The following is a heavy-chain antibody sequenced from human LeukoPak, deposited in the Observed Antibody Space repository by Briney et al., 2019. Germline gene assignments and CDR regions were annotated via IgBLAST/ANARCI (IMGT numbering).Heavy chain of an antibody. CDR1: GGSISSGGYS. CDR2: IYHSGST. CDR3: ARVGASSRGERRVAAAGSFDY. D-gene: IGHD6-13*01. J-gene: IGHJ4*02. Sequence: PSQTLSLTCAVSGGSISSGGYSWRWIRQPPGKGLEWIGYIYHSGSTYYNPSLKSRVTISVDRSKNQFSLKLSSVTAADTAVYYCARVGASSRGERRVAAAGSFDYWGQGTLVTVSS. V-gene: IGHV4-30-2*01.